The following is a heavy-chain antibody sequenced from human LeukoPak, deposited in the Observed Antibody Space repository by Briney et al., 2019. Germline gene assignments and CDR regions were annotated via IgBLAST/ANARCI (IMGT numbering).Heavy chain of an antibody. V-gene: IGHV3-30*02. D-gene: IGHD2-8*02. J-gene: IGHJ4*02. CDR3: AKPLVDYAPTVTGFDY. Sequence: GGSLRLSCAASGFTFSSYGMHWVRQAPGKALEWVAFIRYDGSNIHYADSVKGRFTISRDNSKNTLYLQMNSLRGEDTAVYYCAKPLVDYAPTVTGFDYWGQGKLVTVSS. CDR1: GFTFSSYG. CDR2: IRYDGSNI.